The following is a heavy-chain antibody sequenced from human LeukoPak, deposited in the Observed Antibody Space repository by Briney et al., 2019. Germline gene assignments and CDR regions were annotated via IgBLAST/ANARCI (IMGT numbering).Heavy chain of an antibody. D-gene: IGHD2-8*01. CDR2: IYSGGRT. J-gene: IGHJ4*02. CDR3: ARGLGYCTYTTVLLPFDS. CDR1: GFTATTYY. Sequence: GGSLRLSCAPSGFTATTYYTTWVRQAPGEGLECVSVIYSGGRTYYADSAKGLFTVSRDNSKNTLYLQMNSLRAEDAAMYYCARGLGYCTYTTVLLPFDSWGQGTLVTVSS. V-gene: IGHV3-53*01.